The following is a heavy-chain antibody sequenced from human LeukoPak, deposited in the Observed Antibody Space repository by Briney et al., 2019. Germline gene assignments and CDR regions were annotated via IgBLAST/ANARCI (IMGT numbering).Heavy chain of an antibody. Sequence: GGSLRLSCAASGLSFSSYTMNWVRQAPGKGLEWLSYISRSSSTIHYEDSVKGRFPISRENAKNSLYLQMNSLRVEDTAVYFCAKNANGYGYGAFDIWGQGTMVTVSS. V-gene: IGHV3-48*01. J-gene: IGHJ3*02. CDR3: AKNANGYGYGAFDI. CDR2: ISRSSSTI. CDR1: GLSFSSYT. D-gene: IGHD3-16*01.